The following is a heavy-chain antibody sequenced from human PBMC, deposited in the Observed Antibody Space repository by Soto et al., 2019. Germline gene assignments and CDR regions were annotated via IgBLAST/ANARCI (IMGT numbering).Heavy chain of an antibody. CDR1: GFTFDDYG. J-gene: IGHJ4*02. V-gene: IGHV3-23*01. CDR3: AKDDDYGDYFFDY. CDR2: ISGSGGST. Sequence: GGSLRLSCAASGFTFDDYGMSWVRQAPGKGLEWVSGISGSGGSTYYADSVKGRFTISRDNSKNTLYLQMNSLRAEDTAVYYCAKDDDYGDYFFDYWGQGTLVTVSS. D-gene: IGHD4-17*01.